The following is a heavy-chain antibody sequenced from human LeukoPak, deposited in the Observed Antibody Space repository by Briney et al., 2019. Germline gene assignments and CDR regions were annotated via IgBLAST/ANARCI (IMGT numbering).Heavy chain of an antibody. CDR2: ISSSGSTI. V-gene: IGHV3-48*03. J-gene: IGHJ4*02. D-gene: IGHD3-22*01. Sequence: GGSLRLSCAASGFTFSSYKMNWVRQAPGKGLEWVSYISSSGSTIYYADSVKGRFTISRDNAKNSLYLQMNSLRAEDTAVYYCARFYYYDSSGYYYDYWGQGTLVTVSS. CDR3: ARFYYYDSSGYYYDY. CDR1: GFTFSSYK.